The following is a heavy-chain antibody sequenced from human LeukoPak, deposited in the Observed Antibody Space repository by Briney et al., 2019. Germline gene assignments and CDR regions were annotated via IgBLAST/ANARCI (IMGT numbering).Heavy chain of an antibody. D-gene: IGHD1-26*01. V-gene: IGHV3-23*01. J-gene: IGHJ3*02. CDR3: AKDLYSGSYFDAFDI. Sequence: ESVKGRFTISRDNSKNTLYLQMNSLRAEDTAVYYCAKDLYSGSYFDAFDIRGQGTMVTVSS.